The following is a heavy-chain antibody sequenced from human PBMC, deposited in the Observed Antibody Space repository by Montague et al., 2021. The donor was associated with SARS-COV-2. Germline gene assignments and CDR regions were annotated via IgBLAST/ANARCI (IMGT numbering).Heavy chain of an antibody. CDR2: IYYSGGT. Sequence: SETLSLTCTVSGGSTNNFYWSWIRQPPGKGLEWIGYIYYSGGTDYNPSLKSRVTISIDTSKNQFSLNLISVTAVDTGVYYCARTSLASASCRFDPWGQGTLVTVSS. J-gene: IGHJ5*02. CDR1: GGSTNNFY. D-gene: IGHD3-16*02. V-gene: IGHV4-59*01. CDR3: ARTSLASASCRFDP.